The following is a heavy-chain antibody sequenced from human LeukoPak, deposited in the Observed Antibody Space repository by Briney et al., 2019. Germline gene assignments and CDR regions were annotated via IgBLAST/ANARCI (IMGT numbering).Heavy chain of an antibody. J-gene: IGHJ3*02. Sequence: SETLSLTCSVSGGSISIYYWSWIRQPAGKGLEWIGRIYTSGSTNYNPSLKSRVTISVDTSKNQFSLKLSSVTAADTAVYYCARDRVGRDGYNWFARFSPLDGSDDAFDIWGQGTMVTVSS. V-gene: IGHV4-4*07. D-gene: IGHD5-24*01. CDR2: IYTSGST. CDR1: GGSISIYY. CDR3: ARDRVGRDGYNWFARFSPLDGSDDAFDI.